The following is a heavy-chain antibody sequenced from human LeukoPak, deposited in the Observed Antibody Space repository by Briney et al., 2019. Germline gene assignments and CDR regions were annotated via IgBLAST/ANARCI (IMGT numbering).Heavy chain of an antibody. CDR3: AAAVRNGDYHY. CDR1: GGFISSYS. CDR2: IYYSGST. J-gene: IGHJ4*02. V-gene: IGHV4-59*06. Sequence: PSETLSLTCTVSGGFISSYSWSWIRQHPGKGLEWIGYIYYSGSTYYNPSLKSRVTISVDTSKNQFSLKLSSVTAADTAVYYCAAAVRNGDYHYWGQGTLVTVSS. D-gene: IGHD4-17*01.